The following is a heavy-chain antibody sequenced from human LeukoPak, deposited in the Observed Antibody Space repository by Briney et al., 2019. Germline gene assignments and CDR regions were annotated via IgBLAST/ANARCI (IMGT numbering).Heavy chain of an antibody. CDR1: GGTFSSYA. CDR2: IIPIFGTA. CDR3: ARGGYDSSGYGAFDI. J-gene: IGHJ3*02. V-gene: IGHV1-69*05. D-gene: IGHD3-22*01. Sequence: SVTVSCKASGGTFSSYAISWVRQAPGQGLEWMGGIIPIFGTANYAQKFQGRVTITTDESTSTAYMELSSLRSEDTAVYYCARGGYDSSGYGAFDIWGQGTMVTVSS.